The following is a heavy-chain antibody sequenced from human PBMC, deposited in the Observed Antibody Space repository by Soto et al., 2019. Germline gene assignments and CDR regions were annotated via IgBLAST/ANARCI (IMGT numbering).Heavy chain of an antibody. CDR3: ARHENRSSGWLIPFDY. V-gene: IGHV4-39*01. Sequence: QLQLQESGPGLVKPSETLSLTCTVSGGSISSSSYYWGWIRQPPGKGLEWIGSIYYSGSTYYNPSLKSRVTISVDTSKNQFSLKLSSVTAADTAVYYCARHENRSSGWLIPFDYWGQGTLVTVSS. CDR1: GGSISSSSYY. D-gene: IGHD6-19*01. CDR2: IYYSGST. J-gene: IGHJ4*02.